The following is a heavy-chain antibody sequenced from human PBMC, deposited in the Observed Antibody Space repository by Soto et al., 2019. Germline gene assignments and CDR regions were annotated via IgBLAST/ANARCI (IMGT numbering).Heavy chain of an antibody. V-gene: IGHV4-34*01. CDR3: AREKVGARVADY. Sequence: SETLSLTCAVYGGSFSGYYWSWIRQPPGKGLEWIGEINHSGSTNYNPSLKSRVTISVDTSKNQFSLKLSSVTAADTAVYYCAREKVGARVADYWGQGTLVTVSS. D-gene: IGHD1-26*01. CDR1: GGSFSGYY. CDR2: INHSGST. J-gene: IGHJ4*02.